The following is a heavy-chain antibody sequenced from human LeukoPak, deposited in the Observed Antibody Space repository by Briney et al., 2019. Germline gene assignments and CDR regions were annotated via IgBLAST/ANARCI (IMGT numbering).Heavy chain of an antibody. V-gene: IGHV3-33*01. Sequence: RGGCLRLSCKASGFTFRNYGMDWVRQAPGKGLEWGAIIWYEGSNKYSADSLKGRFTIYRDNSKNTLYLQMNSLRAEDTAVYYCSRVFGYWAFDDWGQGSLVTVSS. CDR2: IWYEGSNK. CDR3: SRVFGYWAFDD. J-gene: IGHJ4*02. D-gene: IGHD2-15*01. CDR1: GFTFRNYG.